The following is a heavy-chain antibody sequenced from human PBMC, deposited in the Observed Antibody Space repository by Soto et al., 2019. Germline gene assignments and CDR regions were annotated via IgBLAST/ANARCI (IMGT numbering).Heavy chain of an antibody. V-gene: IGHV4-30-4*01. Sequence: QVQLQESGPGLVKPSQTLSLTCTVSGGSISSGDYYWSWIRQPPGKGLEWIGYIYYSGSTYYNPSLKSRVTISVDTSKNQFSLKLSSVTAADTAVYYCARDRDWKGYYYGMDVWGQGTTVTVSS. D-gene: IGHD1-1*01. CDR1: GGSISSGDYY. CDR3: ARDRDWKGYYYGMDV. CDR2: IYYSGST. J-gene: IGHJ6*02.